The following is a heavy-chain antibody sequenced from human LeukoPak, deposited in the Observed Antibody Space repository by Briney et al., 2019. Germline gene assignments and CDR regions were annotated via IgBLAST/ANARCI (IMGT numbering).Heavy chain of an antibody. CDR3: AEGGKPWGAPFDY. V-gene: IGHV3-30-3*01. J-gene: IGHJ4*02. CDR2: ISYDGSNK. CDR1: GFTFSSYA. D-gene: IGHD1-26*01. Sequence: PGGSLRLSCAASGFTFSSYAMHWVRQAPGKGLEWVAVISYDGSNKYYADSVKGRFTISRDNSKNTLYLQMNSLRAEDTAVYYCAEGGKPWGAPFDYWGQGTLVTVSS.